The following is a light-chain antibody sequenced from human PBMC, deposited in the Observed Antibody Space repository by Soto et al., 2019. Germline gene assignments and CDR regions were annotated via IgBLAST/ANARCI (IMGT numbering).Light chain of an antibody. J-gene: IGLJ3*02. V-gene: IGLV2-14*01. Sequence: QSALTQPASVSGSPGQSITISCTGTTSDVGAYNYVSWYQQHPGKAPKLMIYTVSNRPSGVSNRFSGSKSGTSASLAITGLQAEDEADYYCQSYDSSLSGWVFGGGTKVTVL. CDR1: TSDVGAYNY. CDR2: TVS. CDR3: QSYDSSLSGWV.